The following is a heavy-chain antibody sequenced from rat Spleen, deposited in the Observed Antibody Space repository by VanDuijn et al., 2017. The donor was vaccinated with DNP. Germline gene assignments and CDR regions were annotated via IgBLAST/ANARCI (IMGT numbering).Heavy chain of an antibody. Sequence: QVQLEESGPGLIQPSETLSLTCTVSGFSLTSNGVGWVRQPLGKGLVWMGTIWAGGSTNYNPAVQSRLSISRDTSKSQVFLKMNSLQPEDTGTYYCARRNSGFDYWGQGVMVTVSS. J-gene: IGHJ2*01. CDR3: ARRNSGFDY. CDR1: GFSLTSNG. V-gene: IGHV2-72*01. D-gene: IGHD4-3*01. CDR2: IWAGGST.